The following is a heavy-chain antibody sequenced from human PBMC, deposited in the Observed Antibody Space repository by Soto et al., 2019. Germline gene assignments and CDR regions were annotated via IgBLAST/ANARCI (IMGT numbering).Heavy chain of an antibody. CDR3: ARCPIVRWRHLNWFDP. D-gene: IGHD1-26*01. J-gene: IGHJ5*02. CDR2: IYYSGSN. V-gene: IGHV4-59*01. Sequence: SGTLSLTCTVSWCSISSYYWSWIRQPPGKGLEWIGYIYYSGSNNYNPSLKSRVTISVDTSKNQFSLKLSSVTAADTAAYDCARCPIVRWRHLNWFDPWGKGTLVTVSS. CDR1: WCSISSYY.